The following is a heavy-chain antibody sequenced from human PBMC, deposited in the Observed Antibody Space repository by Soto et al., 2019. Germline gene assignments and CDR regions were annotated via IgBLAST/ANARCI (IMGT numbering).Heavy chain of an antibody. CDR1: GFSVSSNY. D-gene: IGHD3-10*01. Sequence: EVQLVESGGGLVQPGGSLRLCCEASGFSVSSNYMYWVRQAPGKGLECVSVIYSGGSTDHADSVKDRFTISRDNSKNTLYLQMNSLRAEDTAVYYCARRHYYGSDWGQGTLVTVSS. V-gene: IGHV3-66*04. CDR2: IYSGGST. CDR3: ARRHYYGSD. J-gene: IGHJ4*02.